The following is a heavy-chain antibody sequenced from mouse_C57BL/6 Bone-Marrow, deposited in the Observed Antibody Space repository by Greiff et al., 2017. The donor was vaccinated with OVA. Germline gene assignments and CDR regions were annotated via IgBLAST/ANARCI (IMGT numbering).Heavy chain of an antibody. V-gene: IGHV5-2*01. D-gene: IGHD2-4*01. CDR3: ARHEDYDDGDAMDY. Sequence: EVQVVESGGGLVQPGESLKLSCESNEYEFPSHDMSWVRKTPEKRLELVAAINSDGGSTYYPDTMERRFIISRDNTKKTLYLQMSSLRSEDTALYYWARHEDYDDGDAMDYWGQGTSVTVSS. CDR1: EYEFPSHD. CDR2: INSDGGST. J-gene: IGHJ4*01.